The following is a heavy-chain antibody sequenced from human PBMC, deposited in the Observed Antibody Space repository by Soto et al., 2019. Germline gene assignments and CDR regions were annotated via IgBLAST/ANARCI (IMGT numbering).Heavy chain of an antibody. CDR2: IYHSGST. CDR1: GGSISSGYYA. J-gene: IGHJ4*02. Sequence: TLSLTCAVSGGSISSGYYAWSWIRQPPGKGLEWIGYIYHSGSTYYNPSLKSQVTISVDRSKNQFSLQLSSVTAADTAAYYCATYGGFRFDYWGQGTLVTVSS. D-gene: IGHD3-10*01. V-gene: IGHV4-30-2*01. CDR3: ATYGGFRFDY.